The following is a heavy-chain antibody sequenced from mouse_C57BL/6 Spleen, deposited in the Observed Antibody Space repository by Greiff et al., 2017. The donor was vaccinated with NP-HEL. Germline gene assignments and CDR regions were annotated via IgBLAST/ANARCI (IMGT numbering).Heavy chain of an antibody. Sequence: EVKLQESGGGLVKPGGSLKLSCAASGFTFSSYAMSWVRQTPEKRLEWVATISDGGSYTYYPDNVKGRFTISRDNAKNNLYLQMSHLKSEDTAMYYCARDGDYSNRYFDVWGTGTTVTVSS. CDR3: ARDGDYSNRYFDV. V-gene: IGHV5-4*01. D-gene: IGHD2-5*01. CDR2: ISDGGSYT. CDR1: GFTFSSYA. J-gene: IGHJ1*03.